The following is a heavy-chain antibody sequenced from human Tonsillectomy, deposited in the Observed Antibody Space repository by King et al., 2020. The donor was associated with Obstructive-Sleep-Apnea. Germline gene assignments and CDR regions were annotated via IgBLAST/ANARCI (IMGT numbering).Heavy chain of an antibody. V-gene: IGHV3-64D*06. CDR2: ISSNGGST. Sequence: QLVQSGGGLVQPGGSLRLSCSASGFTFSSYAMHWVRQAPGKGLEYVSAISSNGGSTYYADSVKGRFTISRDNSKNTLYLQMSSLRAEDTAVYYCVKDHQTSYDLVKFDYWGQGTLVTVSS. J-gene: IGHJ4*02. D-gene: IGHD2-15*01. CDR3: VKDHQTSYDLVKFDY. CDR1: GFTFSSYA.